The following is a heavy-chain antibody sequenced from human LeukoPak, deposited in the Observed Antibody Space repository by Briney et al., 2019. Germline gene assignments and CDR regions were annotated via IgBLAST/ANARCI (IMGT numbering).Heavy chain of an antibody. Sequence: ASVKVSCKASGYTFTGYYMHWVRQAPGQGLEWMGWINPNSGGTNYAQKFQGRVTMTRDTSISTAYVELSRLRSDDTAVYYCARAPRIAAANWFDPSGQGTLVTVSS. D-gene: IGHD6-13*01. CDR2: INPNSGGT. CDR1: GYTFTGYY. CDR3: ARAPRIAAANWFDP. J-gene: IGHJ5*02. V-gene: IGHV1-2*02.